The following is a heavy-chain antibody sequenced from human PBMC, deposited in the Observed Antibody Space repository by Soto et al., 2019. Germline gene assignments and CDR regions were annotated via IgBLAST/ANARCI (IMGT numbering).Heavy chain of an antibody. CDR3: AKASIAARAFDY. CDR1: GFTFSSYA. Sequence: PGGSLRLSCAASGFTFSSYAMSWVRQAPGKGLEWVSAISGSSGSTYYADSVKGRFTISRDNSKNTLYLQMNSLRAEDTAVYYCAKASIAARAFDYWGQGTLVTVSS. J-gene: IGHJ4*02. V-gene: IGHV3-23*01. D-gene: IGHD6-6*01. CDR2: ISGSSGST.